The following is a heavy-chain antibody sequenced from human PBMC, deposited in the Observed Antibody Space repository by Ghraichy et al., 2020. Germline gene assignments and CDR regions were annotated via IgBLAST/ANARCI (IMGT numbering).Heavy chain of an antibody. Sequence: SQTLSLTCTVSGGSVSSGSYYWSWIRQPPGKGLEWIGYIFYSGSTNYNPSLKSRVTISVDTSKNQFSLKLSSVTAADTAVYYCARTLAATGTCFEFWGQGTLVTVSS. CDR1: GGSVSSGSYY. J-gene: IGHJ4*02. CDR2: IFYSGST. V-gene: IGHV4-61*01. CDR3: ARTLAATGTCFEF. D-gene: IGHD1-1*01.